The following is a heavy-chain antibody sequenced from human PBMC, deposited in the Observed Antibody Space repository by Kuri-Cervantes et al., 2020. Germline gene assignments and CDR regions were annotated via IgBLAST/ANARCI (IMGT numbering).Heavy chain of an antibody. J-gene: IGHJ5*02. CDR3: ARHSSITMVRGVIP. CDR1: GGSLSGHY. V-gene: IGHV4-34*01. D-gene: IGHD3-10*01. Sequence: SQTLSLTCAVYGGSLSGHYWSLIRQPPGKGLEWIGGVGHTGSVTYNPSLKSRLTISVDTSKNQFSLKLSSVTAADTAVYYCARHSSITMVRGVIPWGQGTLVTVSS. CDR2: VGHTGSV.